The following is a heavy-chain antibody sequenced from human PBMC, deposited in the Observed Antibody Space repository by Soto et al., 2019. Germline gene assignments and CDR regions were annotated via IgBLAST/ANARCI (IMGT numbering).Heavy chain of an antibody. CDR1: GFTVSSHY. D-gene: IGHD2-15*01. V-gene: IGHV3-53*01. Sequence: EVQLVESGGGLIQPGGSLRLSCAASGFTVSSHYMSWVRQAPGKGLEWVSVIYRGGSTYYADSVKGRFTISRDNSKNTRYLQMNSLRAEDTAVYYCASGLVVVAANQDAFDIWGQGTMVTVSS. CDR3: ASGLVVVAANQDAFDI. J-gene: IGHJ3*02. CDR2: IYRGGST.